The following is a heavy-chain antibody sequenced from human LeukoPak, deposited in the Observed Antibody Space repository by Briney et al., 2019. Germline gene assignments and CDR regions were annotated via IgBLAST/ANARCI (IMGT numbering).Heavy chain of an antibody. CDR3: AKDRSLIVVVMAFHY. J-gene: IGHJ4*02. V-gene: IGHV3-23*01. D-gene: IGHD3-22*01. CDR2: TSGSGGSI. CDR1: GFTFNNYA. Sequence: PGGSLRLSCAASGFTFNNYAMTWVRQVPGKGLEWVSTTSGSGGSIFYADSVRGRFTISRDNSKNTLFLQMNSLRAEDTAVYYCAKDRSLIVVVMAFHYWGQGTLVTVSS.